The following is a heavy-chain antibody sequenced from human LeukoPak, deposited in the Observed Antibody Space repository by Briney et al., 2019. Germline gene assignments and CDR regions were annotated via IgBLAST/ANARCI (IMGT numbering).Heavy chain of an antibody. CDR2: MNPNSGNT. Sequence: GASVKVSCKASGYTFTSYDINWVRQATGQGLEWMGWMNPNSGNTGYAQKFQGRVTMTRNTSISTAYMELSSMRSEDTAVYYCARAVAGTTNFDYWGQGTLVTVSS. V-gene: IGHV1-8*01. CDR3: ARAVAGTTNFDY. D-gene: IGHD6-19*01. J-gene: IGHJ4*02. CDR1: GYTFTSYD.